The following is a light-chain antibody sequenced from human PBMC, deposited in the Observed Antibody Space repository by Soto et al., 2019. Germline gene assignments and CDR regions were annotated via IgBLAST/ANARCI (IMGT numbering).Light chain of an antibody. CDR2: DVS. Sequence: QSVLTQPASVSESPGQSITISCTGTSSDVGGYNYVSWYQQHPGKAPKVMIYDVSNRPSGVSNRFSGSKSGNTASLTISGLQAEDEADYYCTSYTSSSTRYAFGTGTKVTVL. CDR3: TSYTSSSTRYA. J-gene: IGLJ1*01. V-gene: IGLV2-14*01. CDR1: SSDVGGYNY.